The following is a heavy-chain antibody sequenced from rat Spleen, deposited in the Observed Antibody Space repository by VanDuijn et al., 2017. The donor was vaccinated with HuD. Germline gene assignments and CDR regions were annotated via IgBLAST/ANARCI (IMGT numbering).Heavy chain of an antibody. Sequence: EVQMVESGGGLVQPGRSLKLSCAASGFTFSDYYMAWVRQAPKKGLEWVATISYGDSSGHSSTYYRDSVKGRFTISRDNAKSTLSLQMDSLRSEDTATYYCARRHYGYTDYFDFWGQGVMVTVSP. CDR3: ARRHYGYTDYFDF. J-gene: IGHJ2*01. CDR2: ISYGDSSGHSST. D-gene: IGHD1-9*01. CDR1: GFTFSDYY. V-gene: IGHV5-7*01.